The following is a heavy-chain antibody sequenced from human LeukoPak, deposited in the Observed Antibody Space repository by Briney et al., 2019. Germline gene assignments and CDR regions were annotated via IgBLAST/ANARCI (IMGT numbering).Heavy chain of an antibody. CDR1: GFTFSSYG. Sequence: VPPGGSLRLSCAASGFTFSSYGMHWVRPAPGKGLEWVAFIRYDGSNKYYADSVKGRFTISRDNSKNTLYLQMNSLRAEDTAVYYCAKDPLTRYYYYYMDVWGKGTTVTVSS. V-gene: IGHV3-30*02. J-gene: IGHJ6*03. D-gene: IGHD4/OR15-4a*01. CDR2: IRYDGSNK. CDR3: AKDPLTRYYYYYMDV.